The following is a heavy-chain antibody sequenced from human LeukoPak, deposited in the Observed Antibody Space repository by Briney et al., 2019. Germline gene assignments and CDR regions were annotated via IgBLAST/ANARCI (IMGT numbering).Heavy chain of an antibody. CDR1: GFTFSSYG. D-gene: IGHD6-13*01. V-gene: IGHV3-30*18. CDR3: AKDTHAGSSWSSLGD. Sequence: GRTLRLSCAASGFTFSSYGMHWVRQAPGKGLEWVAVISYDGSNKYYVDSVKGRFTISRDNSKNTLYVQMNSLRAEDTAMYYCAKDTHAGSSWSSLGDWGQGTLVTVSS. CDR2: ISYDGSNK. J-gene: IGHJ4*02.